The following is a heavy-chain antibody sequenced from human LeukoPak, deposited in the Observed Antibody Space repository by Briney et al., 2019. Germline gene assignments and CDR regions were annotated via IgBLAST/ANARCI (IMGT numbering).Heavy chain of an antibody. J-gene: IGHJ4*02. V-gene: IGHV4-39*01. CDR3: ARHQGSGWYYLDY. D-gene: IGHD6-19*01. Sequence: SETLSLTCTVSGGSISSSSYCWGWIRQPPGKGLEWIGSIYYSGSTYYNPSLKSRVTISVDTSKNQFSLKLSSVTAADTAVYYCARHQGSGWYYLDYWGQGTLVTVSS. CDR2: IYYSGST. CDR1: GGSISSSSYC.